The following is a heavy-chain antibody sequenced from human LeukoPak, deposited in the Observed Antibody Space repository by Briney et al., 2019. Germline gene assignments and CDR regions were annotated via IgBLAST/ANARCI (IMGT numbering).Heavy chain of an antibody. CDR3: ARRALRCGGDCYVDY. Sequence: GESLKISCKGSGYSFTSYWIGWVRQMPGKGLEWMGIIYPGDSDTRYSPSFQGQVTISADKSISTAYLQWSSLKASDTAMYYCARRALRCGGDCYVDYWGQGTLVTVSS. D-gene: IGHD2-21*02. CDR2: IYPGDSDT. V-gene: IGHV5-51*01. J-gene: IGHJ4*02. CDR1: GYSFTSYW.